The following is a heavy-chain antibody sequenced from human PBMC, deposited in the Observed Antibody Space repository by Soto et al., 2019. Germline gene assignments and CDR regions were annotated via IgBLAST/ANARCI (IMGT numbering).Heavy chain of an antibody. J-gene: IGHJ4*02. D-gene: IGHD5-18*01. CDR2: IIPIFGTA. V-gene: IGHV1-69*12. CDR1: GGTFSSYA. Sequence: QVQLVQSGAEVKKPGSSVKVSCKASGGTFSSYAISWVRQAPGQGLEWMGGIIPIFGTANYAQKFQGRVTITADESTSTAYMELSSLRSEDTAVYYCARDPTRCRSRWDTDMVRGDYFDYWGQGTLVTVSS. CDR3: ARDPTRCRSRWDTDMVRGDYFDY.